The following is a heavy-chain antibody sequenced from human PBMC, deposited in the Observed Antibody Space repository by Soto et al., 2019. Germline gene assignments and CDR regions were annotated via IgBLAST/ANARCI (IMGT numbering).Heavy chain of an antibody. CDR2: IWYDGSNK. D-gene: IGHD5-18*01. CDR3: ARPVDTAMPYGPGDY. J-gene: IGHJ4*02. Sequence: GGSLRLSCAASGFTFSSYGMHWVRQAPGKGLEWVAVIWYDGSNKYYADSVKGRFTISRDNSKNTLYLQMNSLRAEDTAVYYCARPVDTAMPYGPGDYWGQGTLVTVSS. V-gene: IGHV3-33*01. CDR1: GFTFSSYG.